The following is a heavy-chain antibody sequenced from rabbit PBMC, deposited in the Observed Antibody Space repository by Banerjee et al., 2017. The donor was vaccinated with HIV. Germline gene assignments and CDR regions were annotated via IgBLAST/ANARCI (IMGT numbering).Heavy chain of an antibody. CDR3: AGEWYFRL. Sequence: QSLEESGGDLVKPGASLTLTCTASGFSFSSSYWICWVRQAPGKGLEWIACIYAGTSGSTYYASWAKGRFTISKTSSTTVTLQMTSLTAADTATYFCAGEWYFRLWGPGTLVTVS. V-gene: IGHV1S40*01. CDR2: IYAGTSGST. J-gene: IGHJ4*01. CDR1: GFSFSSSYW.